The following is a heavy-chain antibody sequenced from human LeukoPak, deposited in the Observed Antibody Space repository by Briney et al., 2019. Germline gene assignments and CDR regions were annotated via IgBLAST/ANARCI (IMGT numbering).Heavy chain of an antibody. V-gene: IGHV3-30*18. D-gene: IGHD1-1*01. Sequence: QPGRALRLSCAASGFTFSSYGMHWVRQAPGKGLEGGAVISYDGSNKYYADSVKGRFTISRDNSKNTLYLQMNSLRAEDTAVYYCAKPRTLGTGYRGYFDYWGQGTLVTVSS. CDR2: ISYDGSNK. J-gene: IGHJ4*02. CDR3: AKPRTLGTGYRGYFDY. CDR1: GFTFSSYG.